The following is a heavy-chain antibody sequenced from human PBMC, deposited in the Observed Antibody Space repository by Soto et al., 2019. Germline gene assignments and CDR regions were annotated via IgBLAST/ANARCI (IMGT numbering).Heavy chain of an antibody. J-gene: IGHJ4*02. CDR3: ARALYYYDNSGLAY. D-gene: IGHD3-22*01. CDR1: GYTFTSYG. CDR2: INIYSGDA. V-gene: IGHV1-18*01. Sequence: QVRLEQSGPEVKKTGASVKVSCKASGYTFTSYGISWVRQAPGPGLEWMGWINIYSGDANYAQRFQDRVTMTRDTSTNTVYLEMRSLRSDDTAVYYCARALYYYDNSGLAYWGQGTLVTVSS.